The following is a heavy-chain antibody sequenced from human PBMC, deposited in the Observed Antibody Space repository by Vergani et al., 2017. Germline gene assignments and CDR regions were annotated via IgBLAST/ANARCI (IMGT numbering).Heavy chain of an antibody. D-gene: IGHD5-12*01. CDR1: GFTVSSNY. V-gene: IGHV3-53*01. CDR2: IYSGGST. J-gene: IGHJ3*02. Sequence: EVQLVESGGGLIQPGGSLRLSCAASGFTVSSNYMSWVRQAPGKGLEWVSVIYSGGSTYYADSVKGRFTISRDNSKNTLYLQMNSLRAEDTAVYYCARDGLATRHWVDAFDIWGQGTMVTVSS. CDR3: ARDGLATRHWVDAFDI.